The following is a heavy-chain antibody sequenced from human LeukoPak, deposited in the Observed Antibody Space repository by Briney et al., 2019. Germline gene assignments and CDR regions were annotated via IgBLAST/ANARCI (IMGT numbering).Heavy chain of an antibody. CDR1: RGTFSSYA. CDR3: ATRYCSGGSCYSGGDYGMDV. D-gene: IGHD2-15*01. CDR2: IIPIFGTT. Sequence: SVKVSCKASRGTFSSYAIGWVRQAPAQGLDWMGGIIPIFGTTNYAQNFQGRVTITADKSTSTAYMELSSLRPEDTAVYYCATRYCSGGSCYSGGDYGMDVWGKGTTVTVAS. J-gene: IGHJ6*04. V-gene: IGHV1-69*06.